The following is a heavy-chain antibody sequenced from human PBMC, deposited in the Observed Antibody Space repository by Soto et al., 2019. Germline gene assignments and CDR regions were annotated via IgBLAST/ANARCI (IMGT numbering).Heavy chain of an antibody. J-gene: IGHJ4*02. V-gene: IGHV3-23*01. Sequence: PGGSLRLSCAACGFIFSSYSMSWVRQAPGKGLEWVSGFRTGGDDGTTYYADSVKGRFTISRDNSKNTLFLQMNSLRAEDTAIYYCAKKVNSGPGSQYFDYWGQGTLVTVSS. CDR1: GFIFSSYS. CDR3: AKKVNSGPGSQYFDY. CDR2: FRTGGDDGTT. D-gene: IGHD3-10*01.